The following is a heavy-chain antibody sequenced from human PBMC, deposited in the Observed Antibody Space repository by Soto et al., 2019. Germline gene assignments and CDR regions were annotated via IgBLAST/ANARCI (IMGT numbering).Heavy chain of an antibody. D-gene: IGHD6-19*01. CDR3: AKEGPAVAGTKYFDY. V-gene: IGHV3-23*01. J-gene: IGHJ4*02. CDR1: GFTFSNYA. Sequence: SLRLSCAASGFTFSNYAMTWVRQAPGKGLEWVSGISGNGDSVYYADFVKGGFTISRDNSKNTLYLQMNSLRVEDTAVYYCAKEGPAVAGTKYFDYWGQGTLVTVSS. CDR2: ISGNGDSV.